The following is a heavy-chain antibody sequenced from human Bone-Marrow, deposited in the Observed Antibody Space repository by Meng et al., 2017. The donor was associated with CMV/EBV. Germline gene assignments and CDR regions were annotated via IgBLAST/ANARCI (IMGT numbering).Heavy chain of an antibody. J-gene: IGHJ5*02. D-gene: IGHD1-14*01. CDR1: GCSISIYY. V-gene: IGHV4-4*07. CDR2: IYTSGST. Sequence: LTCPVSGCSISIYYWSWIRQPAGKRLEWIGRIYTSGSTNYNPSLKSRVTMSVDTSKNQFSLKLSSVTAADTAVYYCARDDRVHGFDPWGQGTLVTVSS. CDR3: ARDDRVHGFDP.